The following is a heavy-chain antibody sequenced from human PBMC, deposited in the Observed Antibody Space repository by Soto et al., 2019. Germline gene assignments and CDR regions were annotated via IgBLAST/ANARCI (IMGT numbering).Heavy chain of an antibody. V-gene: IGHV1-18*04. CDR2: ISTAKGDT. J-gene: IGHJ4*02. D-gene: IGHD5-18*01. CDR3: ARAGYTHGSSYFDY. Sequence: GAEVKKPGASVKVSCKASGYTFTTYGLSWVRQAPGQGLEWMGWISTAKGDTNYAHKFQGRVTMTTDASTSTANMELRSLRSDDTAVFFCARAGYTHGSSYFDYWGQGTLLTVSS. CDR1: GYTFTTYG.